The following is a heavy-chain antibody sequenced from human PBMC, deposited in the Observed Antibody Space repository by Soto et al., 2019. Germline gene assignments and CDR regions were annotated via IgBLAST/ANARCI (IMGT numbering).Heavy chain of an antibody. D-gene: IGHD2-2*01. CDR1: GGSISSGGYS. CDR3: ARMGPGGGYCSSTSCYLAFDY. J-gene: IGHJ4*02. V-gene: IGHV4-30-2*01. Sequence: SETLSLTCAVSGGSISSGGYSWSWIRQPPGKGLEWIGYIYHSGSTYYNPSLKSRVTISVDRSKNQFSLKLSSVTAADTAVYYCARMGPGGGYCSSTSCYLAFDYWGQGTLVTVSS. CDR2: IYHSGST.